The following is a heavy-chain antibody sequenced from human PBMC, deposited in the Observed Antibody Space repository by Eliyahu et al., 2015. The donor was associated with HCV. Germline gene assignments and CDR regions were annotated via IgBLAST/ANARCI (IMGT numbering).Heavy chain of an antibody. D-gene: IGHD4-11*01. CDR3: ARDHDSNYVRGISYYYYGMDV. CDR2: ISRTSSYI. CDR1: GFTFSDYT. J-gene: IGHJ6*02. Sequence: EVQLVESGGGLVKPGGSLRLSCXASGFTFSDYTXNXXRQAPGKGLEWVXSISRTSSYIYYADSVKGRFTISRDNAKNSLSLQMNSLRAEDTAVYYCARDHDSNYVRGISYYYYGMDVWGQGTTVTVSS. V-gene: IGHV3-21*02.